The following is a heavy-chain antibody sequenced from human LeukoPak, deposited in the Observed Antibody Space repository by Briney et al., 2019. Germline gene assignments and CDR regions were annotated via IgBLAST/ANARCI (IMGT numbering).Heavy chain of an antibody. D-gene: IGHD3-9*01. J-gene: IGHJ4*02. CDR3: ARGNILTGYEY. V-gene: IGHV3-13*04. CDR2: IGFAGDT. Sequence: PGGSLRLSCAASGFTFSTYDMHWVRQATGKGLEWVSAIGFAGDTYYSGSVKGRFTISRENDKNFLYLQTNSLRAGDTAVYYCARGNILTGYEYWGQGTLVTVSS. CDR1: GFTFSTYD.